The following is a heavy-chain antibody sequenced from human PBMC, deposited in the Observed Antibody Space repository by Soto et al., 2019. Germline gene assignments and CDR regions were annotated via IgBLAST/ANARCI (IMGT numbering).Heavy chain of an antibody. D-gene: IGHD3-10*01. Sequence: ETLSLTCTVSGGSISSYYWNWIRQPPGKGLEWIGDIYYSGSTNYSPSLKSRVTISVDTSKNQFSLKLSSVTAADSAVYYCARLSGDYYGSDVWGQGTTVTVSS. V-gene: IGHV4-59*01. CDR3: ARLSGDYYGSDV. CDR1: GGSISSYY. CDR2: IYYSGST. J-gene: IGHJ6*02.